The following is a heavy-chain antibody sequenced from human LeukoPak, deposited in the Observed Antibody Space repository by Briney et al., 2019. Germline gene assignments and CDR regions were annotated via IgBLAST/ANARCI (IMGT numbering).Heavy chain of an antibody. V-gene: IGHV3-73*01. CDR3: TRVVSEDCSGGSCYPPLDY. J-gene: IGHJ4*02. CDR2: LRSKTNSYAT. D-gene: IGHD2-15*01. Sequence: GGSLKLSCAASGFFFSGSALHWVRQASGKGLEWVGRLRSKTNSYATAYAASVKGRFTISRDDSKNTAYLQMNSLKTEDTAVYYCTRVVSEDCSGGSCYPPLDYWGQGTLVTVSS. CDR1: GFFFSGSA.